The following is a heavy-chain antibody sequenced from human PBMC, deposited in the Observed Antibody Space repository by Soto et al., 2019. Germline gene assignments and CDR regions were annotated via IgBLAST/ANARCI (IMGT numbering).Heavy chain of an antibody. Sequence: GESLTTSCKGSGYSFTSYGIGWVLQMPGKGLEWMGIIYPGDSDTRYSPSFQCQVTISADKSISTAYLQWSSLKASDTAMYYCARLAGRTYSSSSGYWGQGTLVTVSS. D-gene: IGHD6-6*01. V-gene: IGHV5-51*01. J-gene: IGHJ4*02. CDR2: IYPGDSDT. CDR3: ARLAGRTYSSSSGY. CDR1: GYSFTSYG.